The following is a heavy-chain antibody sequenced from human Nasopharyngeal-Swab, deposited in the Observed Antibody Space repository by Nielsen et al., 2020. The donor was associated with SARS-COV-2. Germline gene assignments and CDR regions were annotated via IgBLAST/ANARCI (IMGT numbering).Heavy chain of an antibody. CDR3: ARDAPEGYHYGSGSYYKQAVDI. CDR2: ISSSSSSYI. Sequence: WIRQPPVKGLEWVSSISSSSSSYIYYADSVNGRFTISRDNAKNSLYLQMNSLRAEDTAVYYCARDAPEGYHYGSGSYYKQAVDIWGQGTMVTVSS. D-gene: IGHD3-10*01. V-gene: IGHV3-21*01. J-gene: IGHJ3*02.